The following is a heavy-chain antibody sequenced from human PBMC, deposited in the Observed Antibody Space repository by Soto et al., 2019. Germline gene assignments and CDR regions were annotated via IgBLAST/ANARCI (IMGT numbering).Heavy chain of an antibody. Sequence: EVQLVESGGGLVQPGGSLRLSCSASGFTFSSYAMHWVRQAPGKGLEYVSAISSNGGSTYYADSVKGRFTISRDNSKNTLYLQMSSLRAEDTAVYYCVKFGSLGYYYYGMDVWGQGTTVTVSS. CDR1: GFTFSSYA. V-gene: IGHV3-64D*06. CDR3: VKFGSLGYYYYGMDV. CDR2: ISSNGGST. J-gene: IGHJ6*02. D-gene: IGHD1-26*01.